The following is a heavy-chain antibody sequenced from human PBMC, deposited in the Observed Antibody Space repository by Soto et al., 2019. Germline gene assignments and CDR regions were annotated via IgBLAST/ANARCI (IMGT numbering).Heavy chain of an antibody. Sequence: GGSLRLSCAASGFTFSSYGMHWVRQAPGKGLEWVAVISYDGSNKYYADSVKGRFTISRDNSKNTLYLQMNSLRAEDTAVYYCAKAGGYSSSFFDYWGQGTLVTVSS. CDR3: AKAGGYSSSFFDY. CDR1: GFTFSSYG. V-gene: IGHV3-30*18. J-gene: IGHJ4*02. CDR2: ISYDGSNK. D-gene: IGHD6-13*01.